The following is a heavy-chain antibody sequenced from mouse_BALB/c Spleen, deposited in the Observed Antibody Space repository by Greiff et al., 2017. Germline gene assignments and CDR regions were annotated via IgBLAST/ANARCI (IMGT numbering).Heavy chain of an antibody. Sequence: EVQLQQSGPGLVKPSQSLSLTCTVTGYSITSDYAWNWIRQFPGNKLEWMGYISYSGSTSYNPSLKSRISITRDTSKNQFFLQLNSVTTEDTATYYCASQALFTTAFAYWGQGTLVTVSA. CDR2: ISYSGST. CDR3: ASQALFTTAFAY. D-gene: IGHD1-2*01. CDR1: GYSITSDYA. J-gene: IGHJ3*01. V-gene: IGHV3-2*02.